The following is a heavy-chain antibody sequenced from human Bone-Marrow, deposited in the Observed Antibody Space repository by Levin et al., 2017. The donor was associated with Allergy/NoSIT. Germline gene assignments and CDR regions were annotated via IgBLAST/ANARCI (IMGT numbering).Heavy chain of an antibody. V-gene: IGHV1-18*01. J-gene: IGHJ4*02. D-gene: IGHD2-21*02. CDR3: AREETNDCRVNCHLPASLY. CDR1: GYTFTNYG. CDR2: ISAYNGDT. Sequence: GESLKISCKASGYTFTNYGISWLRQAPGQGLEWLAWISAYNGDTKYSQKIQGRVTVTTYTSTRTTYMDLRSLGPEDTAVYYCAREETNDCRVNCHLPASLYWGQGTLVTVAS.